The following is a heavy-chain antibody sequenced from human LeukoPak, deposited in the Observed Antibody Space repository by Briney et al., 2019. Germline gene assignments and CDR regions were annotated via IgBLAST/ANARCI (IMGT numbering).Heavy chain of an antibody. Sequence: SETLSLTCTVSGGFISSYYWSWIRQPPGKGLEWIGYIYYSGSTNYNPSLKSRVTISVDTSKNQFSLKLSSVTAADTAVYYCARSLGYCSGGSCYPDAFDIWGQGTMVTVSS. J-gene: IGHJ3*02. D-gene: IGHD2-15*01. V-gene: IGHV4-59*01. CDR1: GGFISSYY. CDR2: IYYSGST. CDR3: ARSLGYCSGGSCYPDAFDI.